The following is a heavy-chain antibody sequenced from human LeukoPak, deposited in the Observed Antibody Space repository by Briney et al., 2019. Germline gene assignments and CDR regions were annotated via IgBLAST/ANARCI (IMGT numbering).Heavy chain of an antibody. CDR2: FDPEDGET. D-gene: IGHD3-22*01. CDR3: AAYYYDSSGYQTTNDY. V-gene: IGHV1-24*01. J-gene: IGHJ4*02. Sequence: ASVKVSCKVSGYTLTELSMHWVRQAPGKGLEWMGGFDPEDGETIYAQKFQGRATMTEDTSTDTAYMELSSLRSEDTAVYYSAAYYYDSSGYQTTNDYWGQGTLVTVSS. CDR1: GYTLTELS.